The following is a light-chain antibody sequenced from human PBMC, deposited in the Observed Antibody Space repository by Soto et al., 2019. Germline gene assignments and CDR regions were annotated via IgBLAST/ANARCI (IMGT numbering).Light chain of an antibody. CDR3: CSYAGSSTYV. Sequence: QSVLTQPRSVSGSPGRSITISCTGTSSDVGSYNLVSWYQQHPGKAPKLMIYEGSKRPSGVSNRFSGSKSGNTASLTISGLQAEDEADYYCCSYAGSSTYVFGTGTKVTVL. CDR2: EGS. V-gene: IGLV2-23*01. J-gene: IGLJ1*01. CDR1: SSDVGSYNL.